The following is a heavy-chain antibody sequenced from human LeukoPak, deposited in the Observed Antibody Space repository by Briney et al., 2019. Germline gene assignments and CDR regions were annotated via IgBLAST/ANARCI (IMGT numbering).Heavy chain of an antibody. CDR2: ISGSGGST. V-gene: IGHV3-23*01. Sequence: GGSLRLFCAASGFTFSSYAMSWVRQAPGKGLEWVSAISGSGGSTYYADSVKGRFTISRDNSKNTLYLQMNSLRAEDTAVYYCAKDLRHGSIFGVVTKYYYGMDVWGQGTTVTVSS. D-gene: IGHD3-3*01. CDR1: GFTFSSYA. CDR3: AKDLRHGSIFGVVTKYYYGMDV. J-gene: IGHJ6*02.